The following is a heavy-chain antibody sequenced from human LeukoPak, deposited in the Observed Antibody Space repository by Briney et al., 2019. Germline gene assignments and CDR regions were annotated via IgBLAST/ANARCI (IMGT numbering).Heavy chain of an antibody. CDR2: ISSSTSYI. D-gene: IGHD6-13*01. CDR3: ARVLYSSIDAFDI. Sequence: GGSLRLSCAASGFTFSSYSMNWIRQAPGKGPEWVSSISSSTSYIYYADSVKGRFTISKDNAKNSLYLQMNSLRAEDTAVYYCARVLYSSIDAFDIWGQGTMVTVSS. V-gene: IGHV3-21*01. CDR1: GFTFSSYS. J-gene: IGHJ3*02.